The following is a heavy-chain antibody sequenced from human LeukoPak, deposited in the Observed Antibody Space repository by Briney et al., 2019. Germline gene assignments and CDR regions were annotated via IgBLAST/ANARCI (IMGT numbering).Heavy chain of an antibody. V-gene: IGHV3-48*04. CDR3: AKAYDYGDYYYYYYYMDV. Sequence: GGSLRLSCAASGFTFSSYAMSWVRQAPGKGLEWVSYISSSGSTIYYADSVKGRFTISRDNAKNSLYLQMNSLRAEDTAVYYCAKAYDYGDYYYYYYYMDVWGKGTTVTISS. D-gene: IGHD4-17*01. CDR2: ISSSGSTI. CDR1: GFTFSSYA. J-gene: IGHJ6*03.